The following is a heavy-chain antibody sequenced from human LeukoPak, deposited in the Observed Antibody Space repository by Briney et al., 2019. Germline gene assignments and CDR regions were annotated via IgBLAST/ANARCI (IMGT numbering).Heavy chain of an antibody. CDR3: AREGNSGYYPY. V-gene: IGHV3-30-3*01. CDR2: MSYDGSEK. J-gene: IGHJ4*02. D-gene: IGHD3-22*01. Sequence: PGGSLRLSCAASGFTFRSYAMYWVRQAPGKGLEWVAVMSYDGSEKHYADPVKGRFTISRDNSKNTLYLQMSSLRAEDTAMYYCAREGNSGYYPYWGQGILVTVSS. CDR1: GFTFRSYA.